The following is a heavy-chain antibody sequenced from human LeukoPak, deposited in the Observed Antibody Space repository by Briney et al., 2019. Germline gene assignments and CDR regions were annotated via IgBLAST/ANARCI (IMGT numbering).Heavy chain of an antibody. J-gene: IGHJ6*02. CDR1: GYTFTGYY. V-gene: IGHV1-2*02. CDR2: INPNSGGT. Sequence: ASVKVSCKASGYTFTGYYMHWVRQAPGQGLEWMGWINPNSGGTNYAQKFQGRVTMTRDTSISTAYMELGRLRSDDTAVYYCARGYQVAAAGMDVWGQGTTVTVSS. D-gene: IGHD6-13*01. CDR3: ARGYQVAAAGMDV.